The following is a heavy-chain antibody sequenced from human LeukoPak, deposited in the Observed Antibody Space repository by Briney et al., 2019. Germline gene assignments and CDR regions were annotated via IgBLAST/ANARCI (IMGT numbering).Heavy chain of an antibody. J-gene: IGHJ4*02. D-gene: IGHD2-2*02. V-gene: IGHV3-7*01. Sequence: GGSLRLSCAASGFTFSSYWMSWVRQAPGKGLEWVANIKQDGSEKYYVDSVKGRFTISRDNARNSLYLQMNSLRAEDTAVYYCARDYTVGYFDYWGQGTLVTVSS. CDR1: GFTFSSYW. CDR2: IKQDGSEK. CDR3: ARDYTVGYFDY.